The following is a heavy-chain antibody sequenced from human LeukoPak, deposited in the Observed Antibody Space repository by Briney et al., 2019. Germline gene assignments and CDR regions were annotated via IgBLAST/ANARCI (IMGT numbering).Heavy chain of an antibody. CDR3: ARDIAVAVAGTGGAFDI. CDR2: ISSSGSTI. D-gene: IGHD6-19*01. CDR1: GFTFSSYE. V-gene: IGHV3-48*03. Sequence: GGSLRLSCAASGFTFSSYEMNWVRQAPGKGLEWVSYISSSGSTICYADSVKGRFTISRDNAKNSLYLQMNSLRAEDTAVYYCARDIAVAVAGTGGAFDIWGQGTMVTVSS. J-gene: IGHJ3*02.